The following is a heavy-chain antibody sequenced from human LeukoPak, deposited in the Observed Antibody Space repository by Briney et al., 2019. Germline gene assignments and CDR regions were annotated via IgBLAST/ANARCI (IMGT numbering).Heavy chain of an antibody. CDR3: TFGSYYYYAMDV. V-gene: IGHV3-49*04. CDR1: GFTFGDYA. D-gene: IGHD3-16*01. Sequence: GGSLRLSCTSSGFTFGDYAMSWVRKAPGKGLEWVGFIRSKAYGGTTEYAASVKGRFTISRDASKSIAYLQMNSLKTEDAAIYYCTFGSYYYYAMDVWGQGTTVTVPS. CDR2: IRSKAYGGTT. J-gene: IGHJ6*02.